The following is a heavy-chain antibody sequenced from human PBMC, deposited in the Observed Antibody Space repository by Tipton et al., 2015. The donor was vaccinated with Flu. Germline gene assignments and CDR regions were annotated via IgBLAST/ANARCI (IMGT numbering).Heavy chain of an antibody. J-gene: IGHJ4*02. CDR2: INTGGNT. CDR1: GFTFSSYD. CDR3: ARDIIGDYGGD. D-gene: IGHD4/OR15-4a*01. V-gene: IGHV3-13*01. Sequence: SLRLSCVASGFTFSSYDMHWVRQATGKGLEWVSAINTGGNTFYPDSVKGRFTISRENAKNSLYLQLNSLRAGDTAVYYCARDIIGDYGGDWGQGTLVTVSS.